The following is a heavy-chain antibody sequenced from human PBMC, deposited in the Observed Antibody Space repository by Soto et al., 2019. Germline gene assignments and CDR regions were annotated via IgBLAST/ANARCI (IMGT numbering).Heavy chain of an antibody. CDR1: GFTFSNAW. CDR3: TTDDPINKN. CDR2: INSKTDGGTR. J-gene: IGHJ4*02. V-gene: IGHV3-15*01. Sequence: TGGSLRLSCAASGFTFSNAWMSWVRQAPGKGLEWVGRINSKTDGGTRDYAAPVKGRFTMSRDDSNNMLYLQMSSLKTEDTAVYYCTTDDPINKNWGQGTLGTV.